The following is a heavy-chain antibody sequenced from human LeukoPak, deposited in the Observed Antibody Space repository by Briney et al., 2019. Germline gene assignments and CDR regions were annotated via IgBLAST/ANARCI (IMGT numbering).Heavy chain of an antibody. CDR3: ARESTSITTFGLDY. CDR2: IKQDGSEK. D-gene: IGHD4-11*01. V-gene: IGHV3-7*01. J-gene: IGHJ4*02. Sequence: PGGSLRLSCAASGFRFNTYWMSWVRQAPGKGLEWVANIKQDGSEKYYVDSVKGRFTISRDNAKNTLYLQMNSLRAEDTAVYYCARESTSITTFGLDYWGQGTLVTVSS. CDR1: GFRFNTYW.